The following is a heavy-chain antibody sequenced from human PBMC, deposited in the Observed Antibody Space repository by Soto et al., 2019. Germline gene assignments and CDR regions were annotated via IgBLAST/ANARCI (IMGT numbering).Heavy chain of an antibody. J-gene: IGHJ4*02. CDR2: IYYSGST. D-gene: IGHD3-16*01. V-gene: IGHV4-59*01. CDR3: ARSPGGYFDY. Sequence: PSETLSLTCTVAGGSISSYYWSWIRQPPGKGLEWIGYIYYSGSTNYNPSLKSRVTISVDTSKNQFPLKLSSVTAADTAVYYCARSPGGYFDYWGQGTLVTVSS. CDR1: GGSISSYY.